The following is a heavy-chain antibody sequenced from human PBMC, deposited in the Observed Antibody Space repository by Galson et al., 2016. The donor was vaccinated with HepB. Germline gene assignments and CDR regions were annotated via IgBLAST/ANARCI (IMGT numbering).Heavy chain of an antibody. D-gene: IGHD3-10*01. CDR2: ISSDGSSK. CDR1: RFTFSSYA. V-gene: IGHV3-30-3*01. CDR3: ARAGFYGSGIYHYYAMDV. Sequence: SLRLSCAASRFTFSSYAFHWVRRAPGKGLEWVAVISSDGSSKYYEDSVKGRFTISRDTSKNTLFLQMDSLRAEDTAVYYCARAGFYGSGIYHYYAMDVWGQGTTVTVSS. J-gene: IGHJ6*02.